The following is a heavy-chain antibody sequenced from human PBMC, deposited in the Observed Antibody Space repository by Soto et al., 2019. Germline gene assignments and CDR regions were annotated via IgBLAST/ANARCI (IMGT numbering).Heavy chain of an antibody. CDR1: GFTFSSYA. D-gene: IGHD6-19*01. Sequence: QVQLVESGGRVVQPGRSLRLSCAASGFTFSSYAMHWVRQAPGKGLEWVAVISYDGSNKYYADSVKGRFTISRDNSKNTLYLQMNSLRAEDTAVYYCARVEAGWGQGTLVTVSS. CDR2: ISYDGSNK. J-gene: IGHJ4*02. CDR3: ARVEAG. V-gene: IGHV3-30-3*01.